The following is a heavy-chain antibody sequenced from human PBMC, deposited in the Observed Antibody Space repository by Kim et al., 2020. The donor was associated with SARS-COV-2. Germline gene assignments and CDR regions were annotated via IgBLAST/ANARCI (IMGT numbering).Heavy chain of an antibody. CDR1: GFTFNTYD. CDR2: IGVYGGT. V-gene: IGHV3-23*01. Sequence: GGSLRLSCAASGFTFNTYDMSWVRQAPGTGLEWVSTIGVYGGTYYADSVKGRFTISRDNSKNTLYLQMSSLRAEDTAVYYCAKFSFPASPSFCDSWGQGTLVTVSS. CDR3: AKFSFPASPSFCDS. J-gene: IGHJ5*02. D-gene: IGHD2-21*01.